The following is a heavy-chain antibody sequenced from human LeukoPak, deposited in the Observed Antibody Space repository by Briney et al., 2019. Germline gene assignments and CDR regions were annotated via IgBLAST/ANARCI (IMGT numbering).Heavy chain of an antibody. CDR3: AREIGGILVFDY. CDR1: GYKFTGYY. D-gene: IGHD5-18*01. J-gene: IGHJ4*02. V-gene: IGHV1-2*02. Sequence: AASVKVSCKASGYKFTGYYMHWVRQAPGQGLEWMGWINPNSGDSHHAQKFQGRVTMTRDTSISTAYMELSRLRSDDTAVYYCAREIGGILVFDYRGQGTLVTVSS. CDR2: INPNSGDS.